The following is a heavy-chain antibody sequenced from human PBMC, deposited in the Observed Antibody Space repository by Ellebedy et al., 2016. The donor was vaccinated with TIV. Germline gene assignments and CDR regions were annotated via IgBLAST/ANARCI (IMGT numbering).Heavy chain of an antibody. CDR1: GGSISSINYY. CDR3: AREGGYGDFDY. V-gene: IGHV4-39*07. J-gene: IGHJ4*02. CDR2: INHSGST. Sequence: SETLSLTXTVSGGSISSINYYWSWIRQPPGKGLEWIGEINHSGSTYYNPSLKSRVTISVDRSKNQFSLKLSSVTAADTAVYYCAREGGYGDFDYWGQGTLVTVSS. D-gene: IGHD4-17*01.